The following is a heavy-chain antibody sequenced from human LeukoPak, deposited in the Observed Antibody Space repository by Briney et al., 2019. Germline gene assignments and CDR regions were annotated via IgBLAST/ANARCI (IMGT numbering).Heavy chain of an antibody. CDR2: IYYSGST. CDR1: GGSISSYY. J-gene: IGHJ4*02. Sequence: PSETLSLTCTVSGGSISSYYWSWIRQPPGKGLEWIGYIYYSGSTNYNPSPKSRLTISVDTSKNQFSLKLSSVTAADTAVYYCARDLGDGYNDWGQGTLVTVSS. CDR3: ARDLGDGYND. V-gene: IGHV4-59*01. D-gene: IGHD5-24*01.